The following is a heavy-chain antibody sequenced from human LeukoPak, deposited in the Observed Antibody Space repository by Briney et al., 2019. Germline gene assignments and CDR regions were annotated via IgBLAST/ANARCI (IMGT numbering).Heavy chain of an antibody. V-gene: IGHV3-7*01. Sequence: PGGSLRLSCEGSGFSTKGNYMSWVRQTPGKGLEWVANIKQDGSEKYYVDSVKGRFTISRDNAKNSLYLQINSLRADDTAVYYCARDRGYDPFDYWGQGTLVTVSS. CDR2: IKQDGSEK. CDR1: GFSTKGNY. CDR3: ARDRGYDPFDY. J-gene: IGHJ4*02. D-gene: IGHD5-12*01.